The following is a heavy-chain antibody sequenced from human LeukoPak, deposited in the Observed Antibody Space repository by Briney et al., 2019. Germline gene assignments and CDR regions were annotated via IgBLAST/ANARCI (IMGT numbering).Heavy chain of an antibody. CDR3: ARESPYESSAFFDY. V-gene: IGHV3-53*01. J-gene: IGHJ4*02. Sequence: GGSLRLSCAASGFTVSRSYMSWVRQAPGKGLEWVSVMYSIGSTYYADSVKGRFTISRDNSKNILYPHMNSVGVEDTAVYYCARESPYESSAFFDYWGQGTLVTVSS. CDR1: GFTVSRSY. CDR2: MYSIGST. D-gene: IGHD3-22*01.